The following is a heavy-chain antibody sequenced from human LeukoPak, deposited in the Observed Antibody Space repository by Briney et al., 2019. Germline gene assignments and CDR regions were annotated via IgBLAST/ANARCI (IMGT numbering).Heavy chain of an antibody. J-gene: IGHJ4*02. CDR2: IIPIFGTA. D-gene: IGHD3-10*01. CDR1: GGTFSSYA. V-gene: IGHV1-69*05. Sequence: SVKVSCKASGGTFSSYAISWVRQAPGQGLEWMGGIIPIFGTANYAQKFQGRVTITTDESTSTAYMELSSQRSEDTAVYYCARENVMVRGAILYYFDYWGQGTLVTVSS. CDR3: ARENVMVRGAILYYFDY.